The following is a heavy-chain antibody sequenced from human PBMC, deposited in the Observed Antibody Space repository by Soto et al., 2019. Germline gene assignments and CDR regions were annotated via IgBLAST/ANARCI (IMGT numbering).Heavy chain of an antibody. J-gene: IGHJ4*02. Sequence: ASVKVSCKASGYTFTSYDINWVRQAPGQGLEWMGWMNPKSGKTGYAQKFQGRITMTRNTSISTAYMDLSSLRSEDTAVYYCARPITIFGVVNMYFDYWGQGIEVTVSS. V-gene: IGHV1-8*01. CDR1: GYTFTSYD. CDR2: MNPKSGKT. CDR3: ARPITIFGVVNMYFDY. D-gene: IGHD3-3*01.